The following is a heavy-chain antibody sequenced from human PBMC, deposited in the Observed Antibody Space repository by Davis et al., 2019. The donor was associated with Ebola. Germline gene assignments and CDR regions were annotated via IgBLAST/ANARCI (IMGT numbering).Heavy chain of an antibody. CDR3: ARDLYFDWLFSRGIDY. J-gene: IGHJ4*02. Sequence: GESLKISCAASGFTFGTYWMNWVRHAPGKGLEWVANIKEDGSEKYYMDSVKGRFTISRDNPKNSLYLQMNSLRAEDTAVYYCARDLYFDWLFSRGIDYWGQGTLVTVSS. D-gene: IGHD3-9*01. CDR2: IKEDGSEK. V-gene: IGHV3-7*03. CDR1: GFTFGTYW.